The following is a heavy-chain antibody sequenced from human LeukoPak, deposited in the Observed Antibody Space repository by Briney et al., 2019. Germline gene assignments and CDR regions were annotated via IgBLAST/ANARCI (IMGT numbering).Heavy chain of an antibody. CDR1: GFTFSSYE. J-gene: IGHJ6*04. Sequence: GSLRLSCAASGFTFSSYEMDWVRQAPGKGLEWVSYIISSGSTIYYADSVKGRFTISRDNAKNSLYLQMNSLRAEDTAVYYCAELGITMIGGVWGKGTTVTISS. CDR2: IISSGSTI. V-gene: IGHV3-48*03. CDR3: AELGITMIGGV. D-gene: IGHD3-10*02.